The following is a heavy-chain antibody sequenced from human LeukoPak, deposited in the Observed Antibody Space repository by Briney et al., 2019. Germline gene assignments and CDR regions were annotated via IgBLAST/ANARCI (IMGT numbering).Heavy chain of an antibody. V-gene: IGHV1-2*02. CDR3: ARVWGFGELFVHYFDY. D-gene: IGHD3-10*01. CDR2: INPNSGGT. Sequence: GASVKVSCKASGYTFTGYCMHWVRQAPGQGLEWMGWINPNSGGTNYAQKFQGRVTMTRDTSISTAYMELSRLRSDDTAVYYCARVWGFGELFVHYFDYWGQGTLVTVSS. J-gene: IGHJ4*02. CDR1: GYTFTGYC.